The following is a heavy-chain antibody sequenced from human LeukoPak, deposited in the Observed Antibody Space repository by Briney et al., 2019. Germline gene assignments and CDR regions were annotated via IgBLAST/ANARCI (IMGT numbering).Heavy chain of an antibody. CDR3: ASFCDTDYLFDY. J-gene: IGHJ4*01. V-gene: IGHV4-59*11. CDR2: IYNSGTP. CDR1: GGSISSHH. D-gene: IGHD4/OR15-4a*01. Sequence: SETLSLTCTVSGGSISSHHWSLIRQPPGKGLEWIGCIYNSGTPKYNPSLKSRVTISLDTSKNQFSLKLSSVTAADTAVYYCASFCDTDYLFDYWGQGTLVAVSS.